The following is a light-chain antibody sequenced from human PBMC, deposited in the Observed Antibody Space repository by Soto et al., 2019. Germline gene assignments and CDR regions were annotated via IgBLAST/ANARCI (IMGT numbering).Light chain of an antibody. CDR3: SSYTSSSTRV. V-gene: IGLV2-14*03. CDR2: EVS. Sequence: QSALTQPASVSRSPGQSIPISCTGTSSDVGAYDYVSWYQQHPDKAPKLMIYEVSNRPSGVSNRFSGSKSVNTATLTISGLQAEDEADYSCSSYTSSSTRVFGTGTKVTVL. J-gene: IGLJ1*01. CDR1: SSDVGAYDY.